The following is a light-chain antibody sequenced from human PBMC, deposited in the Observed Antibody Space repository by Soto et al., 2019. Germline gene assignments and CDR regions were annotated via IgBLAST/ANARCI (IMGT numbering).Light chain of an antibody. CDR3: QQYGSSPLT. CDR1: QSLSGN. V-gene: IGKV3-15*01. CDR2: RAS. J-gene: IGKJ4*01. Sequence: EIVMTQSPATLAGSPGETVTLSCSASQSLSGNLAWYQQKPGQAPRLLIFRASTRATGVPARFSGRGSGTDFTLTISRLEPEDFAVYYCQQYGSSPLTFGGGTKVDIK.